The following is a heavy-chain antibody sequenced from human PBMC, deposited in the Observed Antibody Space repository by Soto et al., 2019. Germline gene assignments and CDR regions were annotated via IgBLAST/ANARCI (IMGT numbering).Heavy chain of an antibody. D-gene: IGHD2-2*01. J-gene: IGHJ6*02. CDR2: IFYTGST. CDR3: ARLGGYCSSTSCYGYYGMDV. V-gene: IGHV4-39*01. Sequence: IFYTGSTYYNPSLKSRVTISVDTSKNQFSLKVTSVTAADTAMYYCARLGGYCSSTSCYGYYGMDVWGQGTTVTVSS.